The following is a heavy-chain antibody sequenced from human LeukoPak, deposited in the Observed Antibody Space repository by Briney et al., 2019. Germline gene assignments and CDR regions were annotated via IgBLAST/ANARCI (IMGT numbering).Heavy chain of an antibody. CDR2: ISGNGGIT. CDR3: GHSSLP. J-gene: IGHJ5*02. V-gene: IGHV3-23*01. CDR1: GFTFSSYG. Sequence: GGSLRLSCAASGFTFSSYGMSWVRQAPGKGLEWVAYISGNGGITYYADSVKGRFTISRDNSKNMVYLQMNSLRVEDTAEVYCGHSSLPWGSGTRVIVSS.